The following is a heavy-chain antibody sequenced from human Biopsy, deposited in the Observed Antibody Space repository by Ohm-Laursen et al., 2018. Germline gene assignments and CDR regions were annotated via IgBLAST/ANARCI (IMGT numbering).Heavy chain of an antibody. CDR1: GGTFRNYG. V-gene: IGHV1-69*06. Sequence: SVYVSCKVPGGTFRNYGANWVRQAPGQGLEWLGGNIPILGTGNYAQKFQDRVTVAADTSTSTATMELRSLRSDDTAVYYCATKLTGYFHHWGQGTLVTVSS. D-gene: IGHD3-9*01. J-gene: IGHJ1*01. CDR3: ATKLTGYFHH. CDR2: NIPILGTG.